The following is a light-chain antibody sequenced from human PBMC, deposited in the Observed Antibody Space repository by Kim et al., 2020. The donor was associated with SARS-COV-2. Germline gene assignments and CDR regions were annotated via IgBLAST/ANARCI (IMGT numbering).Light chain of an antibody. Sequence: QSVLTQPPSVSGAPGQRVTISCTGSSSNIGAGYDVHWYQQLPGTAPKLLIYDNSNRPSGVPDRFSGSKSGTSASLAITGLQAEDDADYYCQSYDSSLSALYVFGTGTKVTVL. CDR2: DNS. CDR1: SSNIGAGYD. CDR3: QSYDSSLSALYV. J-gene: IGLJ1*01. V-gene: IGLV1-40*01.